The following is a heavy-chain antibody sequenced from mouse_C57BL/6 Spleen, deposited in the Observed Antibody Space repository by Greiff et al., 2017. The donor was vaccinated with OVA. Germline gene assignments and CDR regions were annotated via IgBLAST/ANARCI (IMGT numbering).Heavy chain of an antibody. CDR2: ISSGSSPI. CDR1: GFTFSDYG. J-gene: IGHJ4*01. Sequence: EVNVVESGGGLVKPGGSLKLSCAASGFTFSDYGMHWVRQAPEKGLEWVAYISSGSSPIYYADTVKGRFNISRDNAKNTLFLQMTSLRSEDTAMYYCARANYGSSPYYAMDYWGQGTSVTVSS. D-gene: IGHD1-1*01. CDR3: ARANYGSSPYYAMDY. V-gene: IGHV5-17*01.